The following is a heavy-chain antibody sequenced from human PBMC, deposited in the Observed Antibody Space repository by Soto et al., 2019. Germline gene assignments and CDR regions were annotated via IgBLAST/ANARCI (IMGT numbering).Heavy chain of an antibody. CDR3: ARALGYSGYAGMDV. D-gene: IGHD5-12*01. Sequence: QVQLVQSGGEVKKPGASVKVSCKASGYTFTIYGINWVRQAPGQGLEWMGWISPDSGNTNYAQKLQGRVTMTTDTSTSTAYMELRSLRSDDTAVHYCARALGYSGYAGMDVWGQGTTVTVSS. CDR1: GYTFTIYG. CDR2: ISPDSGNT. J-gene: IGHJ6*02. V-gene: IGHV1-18*01.